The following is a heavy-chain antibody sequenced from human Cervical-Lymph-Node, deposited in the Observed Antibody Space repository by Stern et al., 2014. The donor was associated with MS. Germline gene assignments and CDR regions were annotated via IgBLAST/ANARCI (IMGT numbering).Heavy chain of an antibody. CDR2: ISYGGSNK. J-gene: IGHJ6*02. CDR1: GFTFSSYA. D-gene: IGHD3-3*01. V-gene: IGHV3-30-3*01. CDR3: ARANYDFWSGYPDFHYYGMDV. Sequence: QVQLVESGGGVVQPGRSLRLSCAASGFTFSSYAMHWVRQAPGKGLEWVAVISYGGSNKYDADSVKGRFTISRDNSKNTLYLQMNSLRAEDTAVYYCARANYDFWSGYPDFHYYGMDVWGQGTTVTVSS.